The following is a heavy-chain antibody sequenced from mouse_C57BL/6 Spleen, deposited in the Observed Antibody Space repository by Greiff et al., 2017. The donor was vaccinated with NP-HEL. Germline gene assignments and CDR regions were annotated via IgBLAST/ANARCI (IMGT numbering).Heavy chain of an antibody. V-gene: IGHV5-17*01. CDR2: ISSGSSTI. J-gene: IGHJ4*01. CDR3: ARRFTTVVATEAMDY. D-gene: IGHD1-1*01. Sequence: DVMLVESGGGLVKPGGSLKLSCAASGFTFSDYGMHWVRQAPEKGLEWVAYISSGSSTIYYADTVKGRFTISRDNAKNTLFLQMTSLRSEDTAMYYCARRFTTVVATEAMDYWGQGTSVTVSS. CDR1: GFTFSDYG.